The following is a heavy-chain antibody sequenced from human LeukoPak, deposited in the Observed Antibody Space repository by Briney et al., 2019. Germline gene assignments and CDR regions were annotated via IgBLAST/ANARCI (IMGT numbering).Heavy chain of an antibody. CDR2: INHSGST. V-gene: IGHV4-34*01. CDR1: GGSFSGYY. D-gene: IGHD3-22*01. Sequence: PSETLSLTCAVYGGSFSGYYWSWIRQPPGKGLEWIGEINHSGSTNYNPSLKSRVFISVDTSKNQFSLDLTSVTAADTAVYYCATYSDITGSFDYWGQGTLVTVSS. CDR3: ATYSDITGSFDY. J-gene: IGHJ4*02.